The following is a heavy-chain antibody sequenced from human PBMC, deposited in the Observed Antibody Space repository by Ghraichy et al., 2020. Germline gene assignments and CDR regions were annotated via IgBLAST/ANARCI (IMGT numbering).Heavy chain of an antibody. CDR1: GFTFSSKW. Sequence: GGSLRLSCAASGFTFSSKWMHWVRQAPGKGLVWVSHINTDGSTTNYADSVKGRFTISRDNAKSTLYLQMNSLIAEDTAVYYCGRSSGYVDYWGQGTLVTVSS. J-gene: IGHJ4*02. V-gene: IGHV3-74*01. D-gene: IGHD6-19*01. CDR3: GRSSGYVDY. CDR2: INTDGSTT.